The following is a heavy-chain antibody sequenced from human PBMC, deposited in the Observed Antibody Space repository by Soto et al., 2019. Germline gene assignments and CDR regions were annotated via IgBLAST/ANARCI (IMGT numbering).Heavy chain of an antibody. CDR1: GGSISSYY. D-gene: IGHD5-18*01. CDR3: ARDDFGYSYGYII. V-gene: IGHV4-59*12. CDR2: IYYSGST. J-gene: IGHJ3*02. Sequence: SETLSLTCTVSGGSISSYYWSWIRQPPGKGLEWIGYIYYSGSTNYNPSLKSRVTISVDTSKNQFSLKLSSVTAADTAVYYCARDDFGYSYGYIIWGQGTMVTVSS.